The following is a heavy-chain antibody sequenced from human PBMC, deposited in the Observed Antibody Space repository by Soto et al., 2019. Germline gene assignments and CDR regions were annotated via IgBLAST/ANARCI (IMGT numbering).Heavy chain of an antibody. CDR3: ARGVSAGWHHYGMDV. V-gene: IGHV3-48*02. CDR2: ISSSSSTI. Sequence: GGSLRLSCAASGFTFSSYSMNWVRQAPGKGLEWVSYISSSSSTIYYADSVKGQFTISRDNAKNSLYLQMNSLRDEDTAVYYCARGVSAGWHHYGMDVWGQGTTVTVSS. D-gene: IGHD6-25*01. J-gene: IGHJ6*02. CDR1: GFTFSSYS.